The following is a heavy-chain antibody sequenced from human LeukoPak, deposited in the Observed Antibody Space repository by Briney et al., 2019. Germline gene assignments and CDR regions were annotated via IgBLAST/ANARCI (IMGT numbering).Heavy chain of an antibody. CDR1: GGSFSGYY. CDR3: ARGKRLRYYYDSSGQRGAFDI. J-gene: IGHJ3*02. Sequence: SETLSLTCAVYGGSFSGYYWSWIRQPPGKGLEWIGEINHSGSTNYNPSLKSRVTISVDTSKNQFSLKLSSVAAADTAVYYCARGKRLRYYYDSSGQRGAFDIWGPGTMVIVSS. CDR2: INHSGST. V-gene: IGHV4-34*01. D-gene: IGHD3-22*01.